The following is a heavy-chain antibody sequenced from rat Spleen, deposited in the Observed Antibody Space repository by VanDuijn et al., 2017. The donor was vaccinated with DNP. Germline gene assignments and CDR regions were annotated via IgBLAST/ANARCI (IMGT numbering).Heavy chain of an antibody. D-gene: IGHD1-12*02. CDR2: ISTSGSFT. J-gene: IGHJ2*01. CDR3: ARQPIYYYDGSYSQYFDY. CDR1: GFTFSNSD. V-gene: IGHV5-25*01. Sequence: EVQLVESGGGLVQPGRSMKLSCAASGFTFSNSDMSWVRQAPTKGLEWVASISTSGSFTYYRDSVMGRFTISRDNAKSTLYLQMNSLRSEDTATYYCARQPIYYYDGSYSQYFDYWGQGVMVTVSS.